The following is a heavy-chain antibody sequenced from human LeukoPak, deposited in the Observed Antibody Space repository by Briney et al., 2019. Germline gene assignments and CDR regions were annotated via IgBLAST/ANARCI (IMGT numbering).Heavy chain of an antibody. Sequence: GGSLRLSCAASGFTFSSYEMNWVRQAPGKGLEWVSYISSSGSTLYYADSVKGRFTISRDNAKNSLYLQMNSLRAEDTAVYYCARGGEYGDYPDYWGQGTLVTVSS. CDR2: ISSSGSTL. CDR3: ARGGEYGDYPDY. J-gene: IGHJ4*02. V-gene: IGHV3-48*03. CDR1: GFTFSSYE. D-gene: IGHD4-17*01.